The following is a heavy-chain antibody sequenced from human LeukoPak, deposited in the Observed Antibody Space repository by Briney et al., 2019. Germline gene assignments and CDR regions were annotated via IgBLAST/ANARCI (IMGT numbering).Heavy chain of an antibody. V-gene: IGHV1-69*13. J-gene: IGHJ6*03. CDR1: GGTFSSYA. CDR3: ASFSITGTTSYYYMDV. CDR2: IIPIFGTA. D-gene: IGHD1-7*01. Sequence: SVKVSCKASGGTFSSYAISWVRQAPGQGLEWMGGIIPIFGTANYAQKFQGRVTITADESTSTAYMELSSLRSEDTAVYYCASFSITGTTSYYYMDVWGKGTTVTVSS.